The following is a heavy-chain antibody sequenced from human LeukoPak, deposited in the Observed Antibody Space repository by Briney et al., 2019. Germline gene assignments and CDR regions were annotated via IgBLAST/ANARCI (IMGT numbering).Heavy chain of an antibody. V-gene: IGHV4-59*01. CDR1: GGSISSYY. Sequence: PSETLSLTCTVSGGSISSYYWSWIRQPPGKGLEWIGYIYYSGSTNYNPSLKSRVTISVDTSKSQFSLKLSSVTAADTAVYYCARDVDDFWSGRFRAFDIWGQGTMVTVSS. CDR2: IYYSGST. J-gene: IGHJ3*02. D-gene: IGHD3-3*01. CDR3: ARDVDDFWSGRFRAFDI.